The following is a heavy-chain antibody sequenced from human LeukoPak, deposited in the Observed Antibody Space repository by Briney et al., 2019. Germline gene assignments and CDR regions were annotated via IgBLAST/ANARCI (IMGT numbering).Heavy chain of an antibody. CDR1: GGSISGYY. V-gene: IGHV4-34*01. CDR3: ARANERSYYFDY. Sequence: PSETLSLTCTVSGGSISGYYWSWIRQPPGKGLEWIGEINHSGSTNYNPSLKSRVTISVDTSKNQFSLKLSSVTAADTAVYYCARANERSYYFDYWGQGTLVTVSS. J-gene: IGHJ4*02. D-gene: IGHD1-1*01. CDR2: INHSGST.